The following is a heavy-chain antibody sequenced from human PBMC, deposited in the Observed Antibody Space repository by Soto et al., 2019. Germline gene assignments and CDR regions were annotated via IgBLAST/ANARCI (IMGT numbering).Heavy chain of an antibody. Sequence: QVKLQESGPGLVKPSETLSLNCTVAGGSIGSYYWSWIRQPPGKGLEWVGYIHYTGTASYNPYPKSRVTLSVDTSKNQFSLQLNSVAAADTAVYYCARGKAASGTRWFDPWGQGTLVTVSS. D-gene: IGHD6-13*01. CDR2: IHYTGTA. CDR1: GGSIGSYY. J-gene: IGHJ5*02. CDR3: ARGKAASGTRWFDP. V-gene: IGHV4-59*01.